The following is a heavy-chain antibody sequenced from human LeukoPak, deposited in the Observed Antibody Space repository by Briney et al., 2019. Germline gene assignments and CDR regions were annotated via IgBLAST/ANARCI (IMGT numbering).Heavy chain of an antibody. D-gene: IGHD1-26*01. CDR1: GYSISSGYY. V-gene: IGHV4-38-2*02. CDR3: ARGFRGASFDY. CDR2: LSHSGSS. Sequence: SQTLSLTCTVSGYSISSGYYWDWIRQPPGKGLEWIGTLSHSGSSYYNPSLKSRVTISVDTSKNQFSLKVSSVTAADTAVYYCARGFRGASFDYWGQGTLVTVSS. J-gene: IGHJ4*02.